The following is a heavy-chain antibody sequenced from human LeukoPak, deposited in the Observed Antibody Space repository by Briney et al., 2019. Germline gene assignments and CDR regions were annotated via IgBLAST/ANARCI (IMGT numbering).Heavy chain of an antibody. CDR2: VDHGGST. V-gene: IGHV4-59*08. J-gene: IGHJ4*02. CDR3: ARILTDSRGWYHFDY. D-gene: IGHD6-19*01. Sequence: QPPGKXLEWIGRVDHGGSTNYNPSLKSRVAISVDTSKNQFSLRLNSVTAADTAVYYCARILTDSRGWYHFDYWGQGTLVTVSS.